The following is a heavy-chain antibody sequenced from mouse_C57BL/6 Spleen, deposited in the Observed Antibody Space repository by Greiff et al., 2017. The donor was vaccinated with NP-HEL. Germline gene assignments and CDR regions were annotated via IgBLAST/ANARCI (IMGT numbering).Heavy chain of an antibody. J-gene: IGHJ1*03. V-gene: IGHV5-9-1*02. D-gene: IGHD1-2*01. Sequence: EVHLVESGEGLVKPGGSLKLSCAASGFTFSSYAMSWVRQTPEKRLEWVAYISSGGDYIYYADTVKGRFTISRDNARNTLYLQMSSLKSEDTAMYYCTRDRGTTASKGYFDVWGTGTTVTVSS. CDR3: TRDRGTTASKGYFDV. CDR2: ISSGGDYI. CDR1: GFTFSSYA.